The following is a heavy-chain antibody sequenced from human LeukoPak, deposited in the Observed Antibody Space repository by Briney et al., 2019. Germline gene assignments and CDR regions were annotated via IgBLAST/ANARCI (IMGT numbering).Heavy chain of an antibody. D-gene: IGHD3-10*01. Sequence: SLKDSCKASGGTFSSYAISWVRQAPGQGLEWMGGIIPIFGTANYAQKFQGRVTITADESTSTDYMELSSLRSEDTAVYYCARAPQVYYGSGSYYPIWGQGTLVTVSS. CDR3: ARAPQVYYGSGSYYPI. V-gene: IGHV1-69*13. J-gene: IGHJ4*02. CDR2: IIPIFGTA. CDR1: GGTFSSYA.